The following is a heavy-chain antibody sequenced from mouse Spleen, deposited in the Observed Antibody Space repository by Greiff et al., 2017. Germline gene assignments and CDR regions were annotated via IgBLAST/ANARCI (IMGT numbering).Heavy chain of an antibody. CDR1: GYAFSSSW. CDR3: ARGARATFLYAMDY. Sequence: QVQLQQSGPELVKPGASVKISCKASGYAFSSSWMNWVKQRPGKGLEWIGRIYPGDGDTNYNGKFKGKATMTADKSSSTAYMQLSSLTSEESAVYFCARGARATFLYAMDYWGQGTSVTVSS. CDR2: IYPGDGDT. J-gene: IGHJ4*01. V-gene: IGHV1-82*01. D-gene: IGHD3-1*01.